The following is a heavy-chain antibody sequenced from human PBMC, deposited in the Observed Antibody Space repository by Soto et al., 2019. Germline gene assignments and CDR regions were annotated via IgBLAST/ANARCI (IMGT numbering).Heavy chain of an antibody. CDR2: INPSGGST. D-gene: IGHD2-2*01. CDR1: GYTFTSYY. V-gene: IGHV1-46*03. J-gene: IGHJ6*03. CDR3: AIQRGDCSSTSCYYYYYYMDV. Sequence: ASVKVSCKASGYTFTSYYMHWVRQAPGQGLEWMGIINPSGGSTSYAQKFQGRVTMTRDTSTSTVYMELSSLRSEDTAVYYCAIQRGDCSSTSCYYYYYYMDVWGKGTTVTVSS.